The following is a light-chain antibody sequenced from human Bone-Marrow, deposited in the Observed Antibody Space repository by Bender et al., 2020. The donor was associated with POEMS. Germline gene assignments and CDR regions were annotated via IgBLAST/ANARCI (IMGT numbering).Light chain of an antibody. CDR3: YSFAGTYIWV. CDR1: ISDVGGYNY. J-gene: IGLJ3*02. V-gene: IGLV2-11*01. Sequence: QSALTQPRSVSGSPGQSVTLSCTGTISDVGGYNYVSWYQQHPGKAPKLMIYDVSKRPSGVPDRFSGSKSGNTASLTISGLQAEDEADYYCYSFAGTYIWVFGGGTKLTVL. CDR2: DVS.